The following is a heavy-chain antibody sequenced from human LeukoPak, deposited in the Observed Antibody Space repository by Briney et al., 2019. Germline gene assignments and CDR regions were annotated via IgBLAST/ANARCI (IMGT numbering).Heavy chain of an antibody. CDR1: GFTFDDYG. Sequence: GGSLRLSCAASGFTFDDYGMSWVRQAPGKGLEWVSGINWNGGSTGYADAVKGRFTISRDNSKSTLYLQLNSLRADDTAAYYCAKDRHRGGYDPDGMDVWGQGTTVTVSS. V-gene: IGHV3-20*04. CDR3: AKDRHRGGYDPDGMDV. J-gene: IGHJ6*02. D-gene: IGHD5-24*01. CDR2: INWNGGST.